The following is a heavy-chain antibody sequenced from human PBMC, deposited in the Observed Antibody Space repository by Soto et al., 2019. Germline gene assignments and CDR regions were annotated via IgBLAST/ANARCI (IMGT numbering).Heavy chain of an antibody. Sequence: SVKVSCKASGGTFSSYAISWVRQAPGQGLGWMGGIIPIFGTANYAQKFQGRVTITADESTSTAYMELSSLRSEDTAVYYCARAFTIGYSYGLYYYYYGMDVWGQGTTVTVSS. J-gene: IGHJ6*02. CDR2: IIPIFGTA. CDR1: GGTFSSYA. CDR3: ARAFTIGYSYGLYYYYYGMDV. D-gene: IGHD5-18*01. V-gene: IGHV1-69*13.